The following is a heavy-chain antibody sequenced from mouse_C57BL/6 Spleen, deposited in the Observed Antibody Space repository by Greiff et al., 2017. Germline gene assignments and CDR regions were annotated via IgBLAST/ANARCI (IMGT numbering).Heavy chain of an antibody. Sequence: VKLQESGPGLVAPSQSLSITCTVSGFSLTSYGVHWVRQPPGKGLEWLVVIWSDGSTTYNSALKSRLSISKGNSKSQVFLKMNSLQTDDTAMYYCARGGLRGYYVDYWGQGTTLTVSS. CDR1: GFSLTSYG. D-gene: IGHD1-1*01. CDR3: ARGGLRGYYVDY. CDR2: IWSDGST. J-gene: IGHJ2*01. V-gene: IGHV2-6*03.